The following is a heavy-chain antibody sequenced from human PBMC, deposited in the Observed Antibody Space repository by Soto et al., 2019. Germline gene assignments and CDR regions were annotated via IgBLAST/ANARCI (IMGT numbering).Heavy chain of an antibody. J-gene: IGHJ5*02. CDR2: IWYDGSNK. D-gene: IGHD1-7*01. Sequence: QVQLVESGGGVVQPGRSLRLSCAASGFTFSSYGMHWVRQAPGKGLEWVAVIWYDGSNKYYADSVKGRFIISSDNSKNTLYMQMNSLRAEDTAVYDCARYQPTSSDGRTGTVAAPWGQGTLVTVSS. V-gene: IGHV3-33*01. CDR1: GFTFSSYG. CDR3: ARYQPTSSDGRTGTVAAP.